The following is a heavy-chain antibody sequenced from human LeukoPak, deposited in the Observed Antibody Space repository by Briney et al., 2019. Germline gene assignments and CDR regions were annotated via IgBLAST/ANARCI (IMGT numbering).Heavy chain of an antibody. CDR1: GYTFTGYY. Sequence: ASVKVSCKASGYTFTGYYMHWVRQAPGQGLEWMGRINPNSGGTNYAQKFQGRVTMTRDTSISTAYMELSRLRSDDTAVYYCAREGYCSGGNCSGDNWFDPWGQGTLVTVSS. CDR2: INPNSGGT. V-gene: IGHV1-2*06. J-gene: IGHJ5*02. D-gene: IGHD2-15*01. CDR3: AREGYCSGGNCSGDNWFDP.